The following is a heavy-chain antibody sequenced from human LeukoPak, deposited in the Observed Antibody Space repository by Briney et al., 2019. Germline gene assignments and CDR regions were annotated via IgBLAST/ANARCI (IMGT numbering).Heavy chain of an antibody. J-gene: IGHJ6*02. CDR2: IAYDGSRA. CDR1: GFTFGGYG. Sequence: GGSLRLSCAGSGFTFGGYGMHWFRQTPGKGLEWVAVIAYDGSRAFYADSVKGRFTISRDDSKNTLYLQMNSLRAEDTAVYYCARVRYGELDVWGQGTTVTVSS. D-gene: IGHD4-17*01. V-gene: IGHV3-33*01. CDR3: ARVRYGELDV.